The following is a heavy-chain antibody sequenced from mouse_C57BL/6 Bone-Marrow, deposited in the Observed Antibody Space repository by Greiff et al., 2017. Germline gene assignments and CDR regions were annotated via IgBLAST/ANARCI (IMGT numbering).Heavy chain of an antibody. CDR3: ASPLYDGYYSYAMDY. V-gene: IGHV14-2*01. CDR1: GFNIKVYY. D-gene: IGHD2-3*01. CDR2: IDPEDGET. J-gene: IGHJ4*01. Sequence: VQLKQSGAELVKPGASVKLSCTASGFNIKVYYMHWVKQRTEQGLEWIGRIDPEDGETKYAPKFQGKATITADTSSNTAYLQLSSLTSEDTAVYYCASPLYDGYYSYAMDYWGQGTSVTVSS.